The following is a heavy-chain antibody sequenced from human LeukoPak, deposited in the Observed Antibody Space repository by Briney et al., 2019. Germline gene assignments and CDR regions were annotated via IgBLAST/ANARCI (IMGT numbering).Heavy chain of an antibody. D-gene: IGHD3-10*01. Sequence: GGSLRLSCAASGFTFSSYAMSWVRQAPGKGLEWVSAISGSGGSTYYADSVKGRFTVSRDNSKNTLYLQMNSLRAEDTAVYYCAKVGDYYGSGSYYNVDYYGMDVWGQGTTVTVSS. CDR1: GFTFSSYA. CDR2: ISGSGGST. J-gene: IGHJ6*02. CDR3: AKVGDYYGSGSYYNVDYYGMDV. V-gene: IGHV3-23*01.